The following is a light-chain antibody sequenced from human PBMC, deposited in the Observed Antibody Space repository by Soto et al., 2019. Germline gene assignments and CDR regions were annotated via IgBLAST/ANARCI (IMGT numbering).Light chain of an antibody. CDR2: KAS. V-gene: IGKV1-5*03. Sequence: DIQMNQSTSTLSASVGDRVTITCRASQSVSRWLAWYQQKPGKAPKLLIYKASTLESGVPSRFSGSGSGTEFTLAISSLQPDDSATYYCQQYNDNWTFGQGTKVDIK. CDR3: QQYNDNWT. CDR1: QSVSRW. J-gene: IGKJ1*01.